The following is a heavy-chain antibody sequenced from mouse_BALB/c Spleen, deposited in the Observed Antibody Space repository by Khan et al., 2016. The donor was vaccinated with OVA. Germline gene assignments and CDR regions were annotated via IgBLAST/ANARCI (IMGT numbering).Heavy chain of an antibody. D-gene: IGHD1-1*01. CDR2: ISSGGGTYI. CDR1: GFTFSKYA. V-gene: IGHV5-9-3*01. J-gene: IGHJ2*01. Sequence: EVELVESGGDLVKPGDSLKLSCTASGFTFSKYAMSWVRQTPVKRLEWVATISSGGGTYIYYPDSVKGRFNIFRDNAKNSLYLQMSSLRSEDTAMYYCSRVYFGYFDYWGPGTTLTVSS. CDR3: SRVYFGYFDY.